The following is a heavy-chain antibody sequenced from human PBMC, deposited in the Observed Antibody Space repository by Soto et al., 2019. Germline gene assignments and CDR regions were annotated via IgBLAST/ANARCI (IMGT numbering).Heavy chain of an antibody. V-gene: IGHV1-18*01. CDR2: ISGYNGNT. CDR3: ARAIGILYTFDY. Sequence: ASVKVSCKASGYDFSSFGFSWVRQAPGQGLEWMGWISGYNGNTNSAETFQGRVTMTTDTATTTAYMELRSLRSDDTAMYYCARAIGILYTFDYWGRGTLVTVSS. CDR1: GYDFSSFG. J-gene: IGHJ4*02. D-gene: IGHD2-21*01.